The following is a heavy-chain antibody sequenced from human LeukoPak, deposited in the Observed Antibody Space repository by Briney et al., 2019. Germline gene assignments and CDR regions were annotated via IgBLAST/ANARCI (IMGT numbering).Heavy chain of an antibody. CDR3: ARDPVGATFIDY. CDR2: IYYSGST. Sequence: ASETLSLTCAVYGGSFSSYYWGWIRQPPGKGLEWIGSIYYSGSTYYNPSLKSRVTISVDTSKNQFSLKLSSVTAADTAVYYCARDPVGATFIDYWGQGTLVTVSS. J-gene: IGHJ4*02. V-gene: IGHV4-39*07. CDR1: GGSFSSYY. D-gene: IGHD1-26*01.